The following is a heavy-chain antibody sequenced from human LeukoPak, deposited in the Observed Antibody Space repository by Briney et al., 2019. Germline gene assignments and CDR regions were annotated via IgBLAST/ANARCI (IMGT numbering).Heavy chain of an antibody. Sequence: GGSLRLSCAASGFTFSRYAMHWVRQAPGKGLEWVAVISYDGSNKYYADSVKGRFTISRDNSKNTLYLQMNSLRAEDTAVYYCARVRIAARVRGGFDYWGQGTLVTVSS. CDR1: GFTFSRYA. CDR2: ISYDGSNK. J-gene: IGHJ4*02. D-gene: IGHD6-6*01. CDR3: ARVRIAARVRGGFDY. V-gene: IGHV3-30-3*01.